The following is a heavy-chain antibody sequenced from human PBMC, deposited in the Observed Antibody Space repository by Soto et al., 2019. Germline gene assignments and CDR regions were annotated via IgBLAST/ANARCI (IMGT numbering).Heavy chain of an antibody. V-gene: IGHV1-2*04. CDR2: INPNSGGT. Sequence: ASVKVSCKASGYTFTGYYMHWVRQAPGQGLEWMGWINPNSGGTNYAQKFQGWVTMTRDTSISTAYMELSRLRSDDTAVYYCARDQGVDCSGGSCYLKPLLGYYMDVWGKGTTVTVSS. CDR3: ARDQGVDCSGGSCYLKPLLGYYMDV. CDR1: GYTFTGYY. D-gene: IGHD2-15*01. J-gene: IGHJ6*03.